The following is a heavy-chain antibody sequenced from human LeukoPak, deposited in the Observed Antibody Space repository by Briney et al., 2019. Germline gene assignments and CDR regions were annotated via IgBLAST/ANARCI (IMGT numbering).Heavy chain of an antibody. CDR1: GFTFSSYG. Sequence: GRSLRLSCAASGFTFSSYGMHWVRQVPGKGLEWVAVISYDGSIKYYADSVKGRFTISRDNSKNTLYLQMNSLRAEDTGVFYCAKGRGGDYSYGSCYFDYWGQGTLVTVSS. J-gene: IGHJ4*02. CDR3: AKGRGGDYSYGSCYFDY. CDR2: ISYDGSIK. D-gene: IGHD5-18*01. V-gene: IGHV3-30*18.